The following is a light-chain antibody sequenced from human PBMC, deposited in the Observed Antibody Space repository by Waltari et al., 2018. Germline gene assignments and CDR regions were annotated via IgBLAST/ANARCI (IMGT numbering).Light chain of an antibody. CDR3: QVWDHGSDGGV. CDR1: ESAFNI. CDR2: GDT. V-gene: IGLV3-21*02. Sequence: SYVLKQPPSVSVAPGQTAQITYGGSESAFNIVHWYKQKPGQAPVLVVFGDTDRPSGIPERFSGSNSRNTATLTISRVEAGDEADYYCQVWDHGSDGGVFGGGTELIV. J-gene: IGLJ3*02.